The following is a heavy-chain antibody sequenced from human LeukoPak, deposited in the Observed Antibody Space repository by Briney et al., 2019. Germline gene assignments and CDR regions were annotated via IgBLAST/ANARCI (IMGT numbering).Heavy chain of an antibody. J-gene: IGHJ4*02. CDR2: INHSGST. CDR1: GGSFSGYY. V-gene: IGHV4-34*01. CDR3: AREYDILTGYYPFDY. D-gene: IGHD3-9*01. Sequence: SETLSLTCAVYGGSFSGYYWSWIRQPPGKGLEWIGEINHSGSTNYNPSLKSRVTISVDTSKNQFSLKLSSVTAADTAVYYCAREYDILTGYYPFDYWGRGTLVTVSS.